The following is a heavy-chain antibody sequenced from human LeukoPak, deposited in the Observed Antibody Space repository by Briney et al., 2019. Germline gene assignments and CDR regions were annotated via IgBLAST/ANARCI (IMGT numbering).Heavy chain of an antibody. CDR1: GFTFSSYE. Sequence: GGSLRLSCAGSGFTFSSYEMNWVRQAPGKGPEWISYISTSGINIHYADSVKGRFTISRDNAKNSLYLQMNSLREEDTAVYYCARGITINNFDYWGQGTPVTVSS. CDR2: ISTSGINI. D-gene: IGHD3-3*01. J-gene: IGHJ4*02. V-gene: IGHV3-48*03. CDR3: ARGITINNFDY.